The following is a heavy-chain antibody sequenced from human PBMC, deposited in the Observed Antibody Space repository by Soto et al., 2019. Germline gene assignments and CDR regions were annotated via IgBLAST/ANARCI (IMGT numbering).Heavy chain of an antibody. J-gene: IGHJ5*02. Sequence: QVQLVQSGAEVRKPGASVRVSCKATGYSFTRHDINWLRQAAGQGLEWMGWMNPNSGNAVYAQKFQGRVTITRNTSITTAYLEVTSLKSEDTAVYFCARGAYNDYSHRFDPWGQGTLVTVSS. V-gene: IGHV1-8*01. CDR3: ARGAYNDYSHRFDP. CDR2: MNPNSGNA. CDR1: GYSFTRHD. D-gene: IGHD4-4*01.